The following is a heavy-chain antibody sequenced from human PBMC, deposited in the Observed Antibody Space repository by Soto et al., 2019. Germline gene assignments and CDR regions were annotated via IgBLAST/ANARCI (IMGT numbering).Heavy chain of an antibody. Sequence: PGESLKISCAASGFTFSSYAMHWVRQAPGKGLEWVAVISYDGSNKYYADSVKGRFTISRDNSKNTLYLQMNSLRAEDTAVYYCARVSGSLLLWFGELLSAFDYWGQGTLVTVSS. V-gene: IGHV3-30-3*01. D-gene: IGHD3-10*01. CDR2: ISYDGSNK. CDR3: ARVSGSLLLWFGELLSAFDY. J-gene: IGHJ4*02. CDR1: GFTFSSYA.